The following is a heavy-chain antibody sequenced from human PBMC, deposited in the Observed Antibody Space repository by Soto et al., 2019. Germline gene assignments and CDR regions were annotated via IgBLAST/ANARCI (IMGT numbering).Heavy chain of an antibody. CDR3: ARQDGYALYYFDS. V-gene: IGHV5-51*01. D-gene: IGHD5-12*01. Sequence: PGESLKISCKGSGYSFTNYWIAWVRQMPGKGLEWMGIIYPGDSDTRYSPSFQGQVTISADKSISTAYLQWNSLKASDTAMYYCARQDGYALYYFDSRGQGTLVTVSS. CDR2: IYPGDSDT. J-gene: IGHJ4*02. CDR1: GYSFTNYW.